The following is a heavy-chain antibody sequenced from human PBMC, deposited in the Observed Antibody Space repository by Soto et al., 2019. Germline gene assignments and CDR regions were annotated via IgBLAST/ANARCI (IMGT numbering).Heavy chain of an antibody. CDR3: AKTRGDAICSSTSCYHFDY. Sequence: GGSLRLSCAASGFTFYNYAMHWVRQAPGKGLEWVSGISWNSGSIGYADSVKGRFTISRDNAKNSLYLQMNSLRAEDTALYYCAKTRGDAICSSTSCYHFDYWGQGTLVTVSS. D-gene: IGHD2-2*01. V-gene: IGHV3-9*01. CDR1: GFTFYNYA. CDR2: ISWNSGSI. J-gene: IGHJ4*02.